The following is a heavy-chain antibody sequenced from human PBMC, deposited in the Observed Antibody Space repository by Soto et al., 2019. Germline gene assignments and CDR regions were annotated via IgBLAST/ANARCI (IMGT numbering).Heavy chain of an antibody. Sequence: QVQLVQSGGGVVQSGRSLRLSCISSGFTFNTYGMFWARQAPGTGLEWVAGIWYDGSYRYHVDSVKGRFTVSRDNSKNTMYLEMNNLRAEDTAVYYCARISGSGHLGWFDPWGQGTLVTVSS. CDR1: GFTFNTYG. V-gene: IGHV3-33*01. CDR2: IWYDGSYR. CDR3: ARISGSGHLGWFDP. J-gene: IGHJ5*02. D-gene: IGHD3-10*01.